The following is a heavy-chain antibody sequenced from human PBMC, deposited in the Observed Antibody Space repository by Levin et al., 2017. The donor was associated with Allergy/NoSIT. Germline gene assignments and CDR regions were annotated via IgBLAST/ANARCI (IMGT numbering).Heavy chain of an antibody. J-gene: IGHJ6*02. Sequence: SETLSLTCTVSGDSISSYFWSWIRQPPGKGLEWIGYISYSGNSKYNPSLRSRVTISVDTSKNQFSLKLRSVTAADTAIYYCARDRVTAADGTYYFYGMDVWGQGTTVTVSS. CDR3: ARDRVTAADGTYYFYGMDV. CDR2: ISYSGNS. CDR1: GDSISSYF. D-gene: IGHD6-13*01. V-gene: IGHV4-59*01.